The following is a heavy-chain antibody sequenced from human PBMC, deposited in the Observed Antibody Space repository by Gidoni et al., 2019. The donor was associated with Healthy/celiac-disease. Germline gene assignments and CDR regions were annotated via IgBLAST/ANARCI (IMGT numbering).Heavy chain of an antibody. CDR2: IYSGGST. Sequence: EVQLVESGGGLIQPGGSLRLSCAASGFTVSSNYMRWVRQAPGKGLEWVSVIYSGGSTYYADSVKGRFTISRDNSKNTLYLQMNSLRAEDTAVYYCARDGVSGYRPGGYYYMDVWGKGTTVTVSS. D-gene: IGHD3-3*01. J-gene: IGHJ6*03. V-gene: IGHV3-53*01. CDR1: GFTVSSNY. CDR3: ARDGVSGYRPGGYYYMDV.